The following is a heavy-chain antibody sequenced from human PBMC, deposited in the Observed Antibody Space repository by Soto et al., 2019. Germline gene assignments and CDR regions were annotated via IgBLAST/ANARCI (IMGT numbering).Heavy chain of an antibody. CDR3: TRYSYGASEY. CDR2: IKSKTDGGTT. V-gene: IGHV3-15*07. Sequence: GGSLRLSCAASGFTFNNAWMNWVRQAPGKGLEWVGHIKSKTDGGTTDYAAPVKGRFIISRDDSKNTLYLQMNSLKTEDTAVYYCTRYSYGASEYWGQGTLVTVSS. D-gene: IGHD5-18*01. CDR1: GFTFNNAW. J-gene: IGHJ4*02.